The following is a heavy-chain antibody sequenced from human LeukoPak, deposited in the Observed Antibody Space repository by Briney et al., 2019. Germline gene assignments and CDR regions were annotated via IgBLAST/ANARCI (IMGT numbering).Heavy chain of an antibody. CDR3: ASGRSGLYYYYYGMDV. CDR1: GYTFSGYY. V-gene: IGHV1-2*02. J-gene: IGHJ6*02. CDR2: INPNSGGT. Sequence: ASVKVSCKASGYTFSGYYMQWVRQAPGQGLEWMGWINPNSGGTDYAQKFQGRVTMTRDTSISTAYMELSRLRSDDTAVYYCASGRSGLYYYYYGMDVWGQGTTVTVSS. D-gene: IGHD5-12*01.